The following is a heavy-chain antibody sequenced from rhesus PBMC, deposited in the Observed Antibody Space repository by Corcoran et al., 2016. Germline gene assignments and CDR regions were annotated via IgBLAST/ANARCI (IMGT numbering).Heavy chain of an antibody. Sequence: QVQLQESGPGLMKPSETLSLTCAVSGGSVSSSNWWSWLRKPPGTGLAWIGYISGSSGSTYSNPACNRRVTSSTDTSKNQFCLSRSSVTVADTAVYYCAREPGMENTVTTWDYWGQGVLVTVSS. D-gene: IGHD4-23*01. J-gene: IGHJ4*01. CDR1: GGSVSSSNW. V-gene: IGHV4-65*01. CDR3: AREPGMENTVTTWDY. CDR2: ISGSSGST.